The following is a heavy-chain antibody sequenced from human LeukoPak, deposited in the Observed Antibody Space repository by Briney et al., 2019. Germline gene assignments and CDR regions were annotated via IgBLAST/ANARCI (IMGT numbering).Heavy chain of an antibody. J-gene: IGHJ3*02. CDR3: TRDQYYYDSSGYFDAFDI. Sequence: GGSLRLSCAASGFTFSSYWMHWVRQAPGKGLVWVSRINSDGSSISYADSVKGRFTISRDNAKNTLYLQMNSLRAEDTAVYYCTRDQYYYDSSGYFDAFDIWGQGTMVTVSS. V-gene: IGHV3-74*01. D-gene: IGHD3-22*01. CDR1: GFTFSSYW. CDR2: INSDGSSI.